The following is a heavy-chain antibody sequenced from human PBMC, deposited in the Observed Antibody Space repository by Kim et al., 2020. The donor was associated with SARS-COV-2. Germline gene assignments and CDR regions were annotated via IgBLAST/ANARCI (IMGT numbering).Heavy chain of an antibody. D-gene: IGHD6-19*01. CDR3: ARTPSSGEIDYYYYGMDV. J-gene: IGHJ6*02. CDR2: ISYDGSNK. V-gene: IGHV3-30*04. Sequence: GGSLRLSCAASGFTFSSYAMHWVRQAPGKGLEWVAVISYDGSNKYYADSVKGRFTISRDNSKNTLYLQMNSLRAEDTAVYYCARTPSSGEIDYYYYGMDVWGQGTTVTVSS. CDR1: GFTFSSYA.